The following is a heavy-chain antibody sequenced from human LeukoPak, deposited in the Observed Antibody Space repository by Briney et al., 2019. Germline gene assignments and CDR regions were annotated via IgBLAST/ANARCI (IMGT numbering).Heavy chain of an antibody. V-gene: IGHV1-69*04. Sequence: SVKVSCKASGGTFSSYAISWVRQASGQGLEWMGRIIPILGIANYAQKFQGRVTITADKSTSTAYMELGSLRSEDTAVYYCARGGAGVVVPAAIPWFDPWGQGTLVTVSS. CDR1: GGTFSSYA. CDR2: IIPILGIA. J-gene: IGHJ5*02. CDR3: ARGGAGVVVPAAIPWFDP. D-gene: IGHD2-2*02.